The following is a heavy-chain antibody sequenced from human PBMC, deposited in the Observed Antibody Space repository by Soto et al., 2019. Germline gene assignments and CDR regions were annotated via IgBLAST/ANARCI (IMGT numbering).Heavy chain of an antibody. J-gene: IGHJ1*01. Sequence: QITLKESGPTLVKPTQTRTLTCTFSGFSLSTSGVAVGWIRQPPGKGLEWLALIYWDDDKRYNPSLKSTLTIXXGTSKSQVVLTMTNMDPVDTATYYCVHRSSRSFQNWGQGTLVDVSS. CDR3: VHRSSRSFQN. V-gene: IGHV2-5*02. CDR1: GFSLSTSGVA. CDR2: IYWDDDK.